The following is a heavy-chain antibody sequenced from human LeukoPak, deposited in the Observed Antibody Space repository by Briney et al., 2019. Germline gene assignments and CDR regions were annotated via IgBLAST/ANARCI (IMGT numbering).Heavy chain of an antibody. V-gene: IGHV4-59*01. CDR3: ASGPVVTALDQ. D-gene: IGHD2-21*02. CDR1: GGSITTYY. Sequence: KTSETLSLTCAVSGGSITTYYWTWIRQPPGQALEWIGYIYYTGNTKYNPSLESRVTMSIDTSKNEFSLKIYSVNAADTAVYFCASGPVVTALDQWGQGTLVTVSS. CDR2: IYYTGNT. J-gene: IGHJ4*02.